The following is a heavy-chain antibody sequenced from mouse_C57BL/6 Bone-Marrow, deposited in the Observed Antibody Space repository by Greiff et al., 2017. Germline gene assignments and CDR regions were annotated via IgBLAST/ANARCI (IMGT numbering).Heavy chain of an antibody. CDR3: ATQDAGDYVAY. J-gene: IGHJ2*01. Sequence: EVHLVESGGDLVKPGGSLRLSCASSGFTFSSYGMSWVRQTPHKRLVWVATISSGGSYTYYPDTVKGRITISRDNSNNNLYLQMSSMKAEDTAMYYCATQDAGDYVAYWGQGTTLTVTS. V-gene: IGHV5-6*01. CDR2: ISSGGSYT. CDR1: GFTFSSYG.